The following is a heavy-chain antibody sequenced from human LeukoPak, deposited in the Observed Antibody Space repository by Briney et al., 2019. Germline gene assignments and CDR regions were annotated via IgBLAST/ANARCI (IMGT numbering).Heavy chain of an antibody. CDR1: GGSFSGYY. CDR2: INHSGST. D-gene: IGHD1-26*01. J-gene: IGHJ4*02. CDR3: ARPRIVGARNFDY. V-gene: IGHV4-34*01. Sequence: SETLSLTCAVYGGSFSGYYWSWIRQPPGKGLEWIGEINHSGSTNYNPSLKSRVTISVDTSKNQFSLKLSSVTAADTAVYYCARPRIVGARNFDYWGQGTPVTVSS.